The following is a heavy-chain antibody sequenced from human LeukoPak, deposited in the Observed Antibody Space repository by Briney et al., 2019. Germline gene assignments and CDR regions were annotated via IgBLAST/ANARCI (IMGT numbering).Heavy chain of an antibody. V-gene: IGHV3-23*01. CDR3: AKDGFDY. Sequence: GGSLRLSCAASGINFNFYVMNWVRQAPGKRLEWVSGISGSGGSTFYADSVKGRFTISRDNSKNTLYLQMNSLRAEDTAVYYCAKDGFDYWGQGTLVTVSS. CDR2: ISGSGGST. J-gene: IGHJ4*02. CDR1: GINFNFYV.